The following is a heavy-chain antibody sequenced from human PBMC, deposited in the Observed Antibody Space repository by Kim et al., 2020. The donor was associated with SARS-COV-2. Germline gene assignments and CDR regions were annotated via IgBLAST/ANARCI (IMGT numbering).Heavy chain of an antibody. CDR1: GFTFSSYA. D-gene: IGHD3-3*01. CDR2: ISGSGGST. J-gene: IGHJ4*02. CDR3: AKGGWGYDFWSGYDY. V-gene: IGHV3-23*01. Sequence: GGSLRLSCAASGFTFSSYAMSWVRQAPGKGLEWVSAISGSGGSTYYADSVKGRFTISRDNSKNTLYLQMNSLRAEDTAVYYCAKGGWGYDFWSGYDYWGQGTLVTVSS.